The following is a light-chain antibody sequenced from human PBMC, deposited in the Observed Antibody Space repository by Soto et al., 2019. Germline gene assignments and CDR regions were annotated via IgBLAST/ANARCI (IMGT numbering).Light chain of an antibody. CDR2: GVS. Sequence: QSALTQPPSASGSPGQPVTISCTGTSSDVGCYDYVSWYQQHPGTAPCLLIYGVSARPSGVPARFSGSKSGNTASLTVSGLQAEDEAYYYGSSLSGTNNVELVFGGGTTVTVL. CDR1: SSDVGCYDY. CDR3: SSLSGTNNVELV. J-gene: IGLJ2*01. V-gene: IGLV2-8*01.